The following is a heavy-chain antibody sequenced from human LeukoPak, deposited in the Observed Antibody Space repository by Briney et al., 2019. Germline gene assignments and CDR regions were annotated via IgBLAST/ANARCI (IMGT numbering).Heavy chain of an antibody. V-gene: IGHV3-23*01. Sequence: GGSLRLSCAASGFTFSSYDMTWVRQAPGRGLEWVSSIRPSGDNTYYGDSVKGRFTISRDNSKNTLYLQMNSLRAEDTAVYYCARRAGGYSHPYDYWGQGTLVTVSS. CDR3: ARRAGGYSHPYDY. D-gene: IGHD4-23*01. CDR1: GFTFSSYD. J-gene: IGHJ4*02. CDR2: IRPSGDNT.